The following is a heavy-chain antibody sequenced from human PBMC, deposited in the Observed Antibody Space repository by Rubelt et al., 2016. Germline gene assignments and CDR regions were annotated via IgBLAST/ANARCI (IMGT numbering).Heavy chain of an antibody. Sequence: QVQLVQSGAEVKKPGASVKVSCKASGYTFTSYYMHWVRQAPGQGLEWMGIINPSGGSTSYGKESQGRGTMTRDTSTSTVYKGLSSLRSEDTAVYYCAREQQLVGGWFDPGGQGTLVTVSS. D-gene: IGHD6-13*01. V-gene: IGHV1-46*01. J-gene: IGHJ5*02. CDR2: INPSGGST. CDR1: GYTFTSYY. CDR3: AREQQLVGGWFDP.